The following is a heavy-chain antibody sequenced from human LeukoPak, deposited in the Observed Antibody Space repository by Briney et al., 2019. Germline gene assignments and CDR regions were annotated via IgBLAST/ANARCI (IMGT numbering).Heavy chain of an antibody. Sequence: GGSLRLSCAASGFTFSSYAMSWVRQAPGKGLEWVSAISGSGGSTYYADSVKGRFTISRDNSKNTLHLQMNSLKTEDTAVYYCTRLGYSSLKDAFDIWGQGTMVTVSS. CDR3: TRLGYSSLKDAFDI. CDR1: GFTFSSYA. V-gene: IGHV3-23*01. D-gene: IGHD6-13*01. J-gene: IGHJ3*02. CDR2: ISGSGGST.